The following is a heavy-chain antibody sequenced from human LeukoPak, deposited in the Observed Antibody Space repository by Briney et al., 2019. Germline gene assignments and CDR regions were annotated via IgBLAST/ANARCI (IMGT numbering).Heavy chain of an antibody. CDR1: GFTFSSYG. J-gene: IGHJ4*02. CDR3: AKEGWFGELFDY. V-gene: IGHV3-33*06. D-gene: IGHD3-10*01. CDR2: IWYDGSNK. Sequence: GGSLRLSCAASGFTFSSYGMHWVRQAPGKGLEWVAVIWYDGSNKYYADSVKGRFTISRDNSKNTLYLQMNSLRAEDTAVYYCAKEGWFGELFDYWGQGTLVTVSS.